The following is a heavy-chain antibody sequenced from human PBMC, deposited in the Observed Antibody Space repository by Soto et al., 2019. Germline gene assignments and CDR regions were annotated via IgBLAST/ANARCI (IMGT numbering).Heavy chain of an antibody. Sequence: PSQTLSRTCAISGDSVSSDSAACNWIRQSPSRGLEWLGRTYYRSKWYNDYALSVKSRITINPDTSTNQFSLQLKSVTPEDTAVAESEGSPTVISDNCFHSEGQATL. CDR3: EGSPTVISDNCFHS. CDR1: GDSVSSDSAA. J-gene: IGHJ5*02. V-gene: IGHV6-1*01. CDR2: TYYRSKWYN.